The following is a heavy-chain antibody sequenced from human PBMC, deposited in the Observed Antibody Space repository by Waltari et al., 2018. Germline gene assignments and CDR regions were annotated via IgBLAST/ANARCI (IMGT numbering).Heavy chain of an antibody. Sequence: QLLLLESGPGLVKPSETLSLTCSVTGDSITSNSFFWGWIRQPPGKGLEWIGSFSYRGKTYSNPSLKTRVTLSADTSKNQFSLRLTSVTAAESAIYYCARHGRDENFGWLFADSFDTWGRGTRVTVSS. V-gene: IGHV4-39*01. CDR3: ARHGRDENFGWLFADSFDT. CDR1: GDSITSNSFF. J-gene: IGHJ3*02. D-gene: IGHD3-9*01. CDR2: FSYRGKT.